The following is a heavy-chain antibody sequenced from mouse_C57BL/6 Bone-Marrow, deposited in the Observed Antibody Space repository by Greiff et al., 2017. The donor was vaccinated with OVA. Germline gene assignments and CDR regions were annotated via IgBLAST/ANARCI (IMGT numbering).Heavy chain of an antibody. CDR1: GYTFTSYW. V-gene: IGHV1-50*01. CDR2: IDTSDSYN. Sequence: QVQLQQPGAELVKPGASVKLSCKASGYTFTSYWMQWVKQRPGQGLEWIGEIDTSDSYNNYNQKFKGKATLTVDTSSSTAYMQLSSLTSEDSAVYYCARWGYDKKDYWGQGTTLTVSS. D-gene: IGHD2-2*01. CDR3: ARWGYDKKDY. J-gene: IGHJ2*01.